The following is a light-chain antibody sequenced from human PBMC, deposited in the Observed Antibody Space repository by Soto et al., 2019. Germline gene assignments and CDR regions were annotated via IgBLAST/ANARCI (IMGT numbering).Light chain of an antibody. J-gene: IGLJ3*02. Sequence: QSVLTQPPSASGTPGQRVTISCSGSGSNIGTNYVYWYQQLPGSAPKLLIYGNDQRPSGVPDRFSGSKSGTSASLAISGVRFEDEADYYCAAWDNSLSGRLFGGGTKVTVL. CDR1: GSNIGTNY. CDR3: AAWDNSLSGRL. CDR2: GND. V-gene: IGLV1-47*01.